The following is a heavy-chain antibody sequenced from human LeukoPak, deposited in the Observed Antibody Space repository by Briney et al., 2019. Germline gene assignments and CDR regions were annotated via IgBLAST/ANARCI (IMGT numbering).Heavy chain of an antibody. V-gene: IGHV1-2*02. CDR3: ARDGNSGYDYLDY. CDR1: GYTFTGYY. D-gene: IGHD5-12*01. J-gene: IGHJ4*02. CDR2: INPNSGGT. Sequence: ASVKASCKASGYTFTGYYMHWVRQAPGQGLEWMGWINPNSGGTNYAQKFQGRVTMTRDTSISTAYMELSRLRSDDTAVYYCARDGNSGYDYLDYWGQGTLVTVSS.